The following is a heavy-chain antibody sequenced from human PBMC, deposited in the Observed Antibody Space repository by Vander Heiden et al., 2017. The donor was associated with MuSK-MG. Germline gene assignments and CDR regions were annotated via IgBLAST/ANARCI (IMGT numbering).Heavy chain of an antibody. CDR1: GFTFSSYS. D-gene: IGHD3-22*01. V-gene: IGHV3-21*01. Sequence: EVQLVESGGGLVKPGGSLRLSCAASGFTFSSYSMNWVRQAPGKGLEWVSSISSSSSYIYYADSVKGRFTISRDNDKNALYLQMNSLRAEDTAVYYCARANDYDSSGSPPADYWGQGTMVTVSS. J-gene: IGHJ4*02. CDR3: ARANDYDSSGSPPADY. CDR2: ISSSSSYI.